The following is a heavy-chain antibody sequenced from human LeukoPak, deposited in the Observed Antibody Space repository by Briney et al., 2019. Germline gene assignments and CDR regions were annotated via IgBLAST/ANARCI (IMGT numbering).Heavy chain of an antibody. CDR2: ISWNSGSI. CDR3: AKDLRDGYNHDAFDI. J-gene: IGHJ3*02. Sequence: GGSLRLSCAASRFTFDDYAMHWVRQAPGKGLEWVSGISWNSGSIGYADSVKGRFTISRDNAKNSLYLQMNSLRAEDTALYYCAKDLRDGYNHDAFDIWGQGTMVTVSS. CDR1: RFTFDDYA. V-gene: IGHV3-9*01. D-gene: IGHD5-24*01.